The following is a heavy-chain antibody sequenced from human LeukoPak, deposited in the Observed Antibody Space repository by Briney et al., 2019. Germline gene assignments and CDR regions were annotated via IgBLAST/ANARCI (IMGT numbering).Heavy chain of an antibody. Sequence: SETLSLTCTVSGGSISSYHWSWIRQPPGKGLEWIGYIYYSGSTNYNPSLKSRVTISVDTSKNQFSLKLSSVTAADTAVYYCARATFGGSYYAFDIWGQGTMVTVSS. D-gene: IGHD1-26*01. CDR3: ARATFGGSYYAFDI. J-gene: IGHJ3*02. CDR1: GGSISSYH. CDR2: IYYSGST. V-gene: IGHV4-59*01.